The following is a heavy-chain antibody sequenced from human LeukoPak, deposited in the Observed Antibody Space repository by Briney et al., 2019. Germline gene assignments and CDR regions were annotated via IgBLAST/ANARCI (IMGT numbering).Heavy chain of an antibody. V-gene: IGHV1-18*01. Sequence: ASVKVSCKASGYTFTSYGISWVRQAPGQGLEWMGWISAYNGNTNYAQKLQGRVTMTTDTSTSTAYMELRSLRSDDTAVYYCARGPGGVYYYDSSGADAFDIWGQGTMVTVSS. D-gene: IGHD3-22*01. CDR3: ARGPGGVYYYDSSGADAFDI. J-gene: IGHJ3*02. CDR2: ISAYNGNT. CDR1: GYTFTSYG.